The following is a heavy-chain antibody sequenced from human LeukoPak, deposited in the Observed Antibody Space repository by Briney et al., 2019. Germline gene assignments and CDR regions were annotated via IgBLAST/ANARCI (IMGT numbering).Heavy chain of an antibody. CDR2: INGDGSST. Sequence: GGSLRLSCAASGFTFSSYWMHWVRQAPGKGLVWVSRINGDGSSTSYADSVKGRFTISRDNAKNTLYLQMNSLRAGDTAVYYCASPRYSYGVPTDYWGQGTLVTVSS. CDR1: GFTFSSYW. V-gene: IGHV3-74*01. CDR3: ASPRYSYGVPTDY. J-gene: IGHJ4*02. D-gene: IGHD5-24*01.